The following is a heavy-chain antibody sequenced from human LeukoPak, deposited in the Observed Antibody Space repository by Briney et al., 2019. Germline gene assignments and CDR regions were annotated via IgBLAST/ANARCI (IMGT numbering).Heavy chain of an antibody. CDR3: ARGGSPGSTTIFDY. Sequence: PSETLSLTCSVSGYSINHGYYWGCIRQPPGKGLEWIGSIFHRGSTYNNPSLKSRVTISVDASKNQFSLKLSSVTAADTAVYYCARGGSPGSTTIFDYWGQGTLVTVSS. V-gene: IGHV4-38-2*02. CDR2: IFHRGST. D-gene: IGHD2-15*01. J-gene: IGHJ4*02. CDR1: GYSINHGYY.